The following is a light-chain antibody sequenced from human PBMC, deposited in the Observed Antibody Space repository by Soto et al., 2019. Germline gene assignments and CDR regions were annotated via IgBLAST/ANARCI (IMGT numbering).Light chain of an antibody. CDR1: QSISDTY. CDR3: QVYGSSPLFT. V-gene: IGKV3-20*01. Sequence: DIVLTQSPGTLSLSPGDRATLSCRASQSISDTYLAWYQQKPGQAPRLLIYAASTRATGIPDRFSGSGSGADFTLTISGLEPEDFAVYYCQVYGSSPLFTFVPGTRVDIK. J-gene: IGKJ3*01. CDR2: AAS.